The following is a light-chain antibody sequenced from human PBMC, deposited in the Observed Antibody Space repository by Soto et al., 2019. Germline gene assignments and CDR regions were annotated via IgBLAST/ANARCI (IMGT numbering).Light chain of an antibody. J-gene: IGKJ1*01. CDR1: QSVKSN. CDR3: QHYNHWLWT. V-gene: IGKV3-15*01. CDR2: GAP. Sequence: IMMTQSPATLSVSPGERATLSCRASQSVKSNLAWYQQKPGQAPRLLIYGAPTRATGIPARFSGSGSGTEFTLTISNLQSEDFAVYYCQHYNHWLWTFGQGTKVDIK.